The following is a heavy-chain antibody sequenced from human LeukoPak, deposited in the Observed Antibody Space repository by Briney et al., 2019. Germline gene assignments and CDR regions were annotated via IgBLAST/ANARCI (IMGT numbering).Heavy chain of an antibody. Sequence: ASVKVSCKASGYTFTSYGISWVRQAPGQGLEWMGWICAYNGNTNYAQKLQGRVTMTTDTSTSTAYMELRSLRSDDTAVYYCARDLLWFGESKRDYRNFDYWGQGTLVTVSS. CDR3: ARDLLWFGESKRDYRNFDY. J-gene: IGHJ4*02. CDR1: GYTFTSYG. V-gene: IGHV1-18*01. CDR2: ICAYNGNT. D-gene: IGHD3-10*01.